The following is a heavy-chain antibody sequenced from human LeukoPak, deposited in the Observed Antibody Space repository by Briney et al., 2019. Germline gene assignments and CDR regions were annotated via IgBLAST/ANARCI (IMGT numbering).Heavy chain of an antibody. CDR1: GYSISSGYY. Sequence: SETLSLTCTVSGYSISSGYYWGWIRQPPGKGLEWIGSIYHSGSTYYNPSLKSRVTISVDTSKNQFSLQLSSVTAADTAVYYCARARWELRHYYYYYMDVWGKGTTVTVSS. CDR2: IYHSGST. V-gene: IGHV4-38-2*02. J-gene: IGHJ6*03. CDR3: ARARWELRHYYYYYMDV. D-gene: IGHD1-26*01.